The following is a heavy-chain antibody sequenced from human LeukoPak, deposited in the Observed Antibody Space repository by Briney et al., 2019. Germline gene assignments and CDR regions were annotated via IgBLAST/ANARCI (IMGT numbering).Heavy chain of an antibody. CDR2: ITPNADRT. CDR3: WVQ. CDR1: GFTFGSYG. V-gene: IGHV3-23*01. Sequence: GGSLRLSCAASGFTFGSYGMSWVRQAPGKGLEWVSFITPNADRTSYADSVEGRFTISRDNPRNTLYMQMNSLRDEDTALYCYWVQWGQGTLVTVSS. D-gene: IGHD3-10*01. J-gene: IGHJ1*01.